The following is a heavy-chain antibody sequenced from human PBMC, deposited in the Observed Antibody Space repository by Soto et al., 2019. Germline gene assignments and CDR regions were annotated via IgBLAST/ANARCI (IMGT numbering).Heavy chain of an antibody. CDR2: ISYDGSNK. V-gene: IGHV3-30*18. CDR1: GFTFSSYG. J-gene: IGHJ4*02. D-gene: IGHD6-6*01. Sequence: PGGSLRLSCAASGFTFSSYGMHWVRQAPGKGLEWVAVISYDGSNKYYADSVKGRFTISRDNSKNTLYLQMNSLRAEDTAVYYCAKEVDSSSPSFGYWGQGTLVTVSS. CDR3: AKEVDSSSPSFGY.